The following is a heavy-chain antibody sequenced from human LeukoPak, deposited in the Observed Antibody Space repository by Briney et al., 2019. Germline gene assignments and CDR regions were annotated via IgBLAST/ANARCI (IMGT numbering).Heavy chain of an antibody. V-gene: IGHV3-73*01. J-gene: IGHJ4*02. CDR3: TRSPDFDC. CDR1: GFTFSGSA. Sequence: SGGSLRLSCAASGFTFSGSAIHWVRQASGKGLEWVGRIRSKVNIYATAYAASVKGRFTISRDDSKNTAYLQMNSLKTEDTAVYYCTRSPDFDCWGQGTLVTVSS. CDR2: IRSKVNIYAT.